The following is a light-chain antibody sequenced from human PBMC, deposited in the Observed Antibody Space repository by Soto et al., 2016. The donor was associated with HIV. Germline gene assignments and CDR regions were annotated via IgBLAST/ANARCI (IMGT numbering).Light chain of an antibody. CDR1: NIGSRA. CDR2: FNG. J-gene: IGLJ3*02. V-gene: IGLV3-21*01. Sequence: SYELTQPPSVSVAPGKTATFTCGGYNIGSRAVHWYQQKTGQAPVLVVRFNGDRPSAIPERFSVSDSGNXAILTITTVEAGDEADYYCQVWDTDSDWVFGGGTKLTVL. CDR3: QVWDTDSDWV.